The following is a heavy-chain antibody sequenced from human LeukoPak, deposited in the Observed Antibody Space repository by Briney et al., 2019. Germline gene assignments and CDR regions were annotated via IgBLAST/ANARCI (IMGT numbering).Heavy chain of an antibody. CDR1: GFTFSSYE. V-gene: IGHV3-33*08. CDR3: AREGRDCSSTNCLFDY. CDR2: IWYEGSNK. D-gene: IGHD2-2*01. J-gene: IGHJ4*02. Sequence: PGGSLRLSCAASGFTFSSYEMNWVRQAPGKGLEWVAVIWYEGSNKDYADSVKGRFTISRDTSKNTLYLQMNSLRVEDTAVYYCAREGRDCSSTNCLFDYWGQGTLVTVSS.